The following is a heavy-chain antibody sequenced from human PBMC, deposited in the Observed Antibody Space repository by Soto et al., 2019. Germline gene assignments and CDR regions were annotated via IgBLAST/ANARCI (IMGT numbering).Heavy chain of an antibody. CDR1: GYTLISYR. D-gene: IGHD6-13*01. J-gene: IGHJ6*02. CDR3: ARAGAAGTHYYYGMDV. Sequence: GASVKVSCKAFGYTLISYRMHWVRQAPGQGLEWMGWINPNSGGTNYAQKFQGWVTMTRDTSISTAYMELSRLRSDDTAVYYCARAGAAGTHYYYGMDVWGQGTTVTVSS. V-gene: IGHV1-2*04. CDR2: INPNSGGT.